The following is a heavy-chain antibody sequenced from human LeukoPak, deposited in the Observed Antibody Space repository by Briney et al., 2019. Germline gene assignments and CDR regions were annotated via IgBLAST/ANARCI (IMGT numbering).Heavy chain of an antibody. D-gene: IGHD3-22*01. J-gene: IGHJ1*01. CDR1: GGTFSSYA. V-gene: IGHV1-8*02. CDR2: MNPNSGDT. CDR3: ARAGDYYDSSGYYSYFQH. Sequence: ASVKVSCKASGGTFSSYAISWVRQATGQGLEWMGWMNPNSGDTGYAQKFQGRVTMTRNTSISTAYMELSSLRSEDTAVYYCARAGDYYDSSGYYSYFQHWGQGTLVAVSS.